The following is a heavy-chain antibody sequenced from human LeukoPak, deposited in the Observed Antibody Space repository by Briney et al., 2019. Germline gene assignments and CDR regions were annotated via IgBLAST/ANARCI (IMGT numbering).Heavy chain of an antibody. CDR3: ATHYDFWSGYTP. D-gene: IGHD3-3*01. J-gene: IGHJ5*02. Sequence: PEASVTVSCKASGGTFSSYAISWVRQAPGQGLEWMGGIIPIFGTANYAQKFQGRVTITADESTSTAYMELSSLRSEDTAVYYCATHYDFWSGYTPWGQGTLVTVSS. V-gene: IGHV1-69*13. CDR1: GGTFSSYA. CDR2: IIPIFGTA.